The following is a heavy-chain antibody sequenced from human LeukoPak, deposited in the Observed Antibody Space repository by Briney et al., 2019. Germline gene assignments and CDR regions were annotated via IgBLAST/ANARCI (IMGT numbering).Heavy chain of an antibody. V-gene: IGHV1-69*05. CDR1: GGTFSSYA. J-gene: IGHJ5*02. Sequence: ASVKVSCKASGGTFSSYAISWVRQAPGQGLEWMGRIIPIFGTANYAQKFQGRVTTTTDESTSTAYMELSSLRSEDTAVYYCASGLLTQNWFDPWGQGTLVTVSS. D-gene: IGHD2-21*02. CDR3: ASGLLTQNWFDP. CDR2: IIPIFGTA.